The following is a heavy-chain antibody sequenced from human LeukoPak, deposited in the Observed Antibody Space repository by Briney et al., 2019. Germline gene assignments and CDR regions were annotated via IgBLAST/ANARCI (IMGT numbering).Heavy chain of an antibody. D-gene: IGHD4-17*01. Sequence: GGSLRLSCAASGFTFSNYWMHWVRQAPDKELMWVSRIRTDGDTSYADSVRGRFTISRDNSKNTLYLQMNSLRAEDTAVYYCARDARVGDPLDYWGQGTLVTVSS. J-gene: IGHJ4*02. CDR2: IRTDGDT. CDR1: GFTFSNYW. V-gene: IGHV3-74*01. CDR3: ARDARVGDPLDY.